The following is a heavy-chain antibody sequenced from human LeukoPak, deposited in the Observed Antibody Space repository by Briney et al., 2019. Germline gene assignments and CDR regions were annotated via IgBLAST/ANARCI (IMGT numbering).Heavy chain of an antibody. D-gene: IGHD4-17*01. CDR3: ARAVLGQYGDYPDYFDF. Sequence: QPGGSLRLSCAASGFTFSSYSMNWVRQAPGKGLEWVSYISSSSSTIYYADSVKGRFTISRDNAKNSLYLQMNSLRAEDTAVYYCARAVLGQYGDYPDYFDFWGQGTLVTVSS. J-gene: IGHJ4*02. CDR1: GFTFSSYS. V-gene: IGHV3-48*01. CDR2: ISSSSSTI.